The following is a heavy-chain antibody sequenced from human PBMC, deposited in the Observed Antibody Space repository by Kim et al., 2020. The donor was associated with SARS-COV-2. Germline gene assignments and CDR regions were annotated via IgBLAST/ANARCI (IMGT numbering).Heavy chain of an antibody. D-gene: IGHD4-17*01. J-gene: IGHJ2*01. V-gene: IGHV3-11*06. Sequence: GRFTISRDNAKNSLYLQMNSLRAEDTAVYYCARDQFLADYGGNSCWYFDLWGRGTLVTVSS. CDR3: ARDQFLADYGGNSCWYFDL.